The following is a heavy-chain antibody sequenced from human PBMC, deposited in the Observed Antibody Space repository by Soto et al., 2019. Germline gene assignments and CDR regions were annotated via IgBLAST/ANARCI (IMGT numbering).Heavy chain of an antibody. CDR3: ARDREYSPYGLDV. Sequence: QVQLVESGGGLVKPGGSLRLSCAASGFTFSNYYMSWVRQAPGKGLEWVSYISSIGTNKYYAESVEGRFTISRDNAKKSVCLEMNSLRAEDTAVYYCARDREYSPYGLDVWGQGTTVTVSS. J-gene: IGHJ6*02. CDR2: ISSIGTNK. CDR1: GFTFSNYY. D-gene: IGHD5-12*01. V-gene: IGHV3-11*01.